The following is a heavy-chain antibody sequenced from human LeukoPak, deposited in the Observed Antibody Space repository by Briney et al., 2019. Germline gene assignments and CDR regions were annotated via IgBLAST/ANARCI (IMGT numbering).Heavy chain of an antibody. CDR1: GYAFSSYG. D-gene: IGHD2-15*01. CDR3: ARDSGGSYRHPYYFDF. CDR2: ISGYNGNT. J-gene: IGHJ4*02. Sequence: GASVKVSCKASGYAFSSYGLSWVRQAPRQGLEWLGWISGYNGNTNYAQKLQGRVTMTTDTSTSTAYMELWGLRSDDTAVYYCARDSGGSYRHPYYFDFWGQGSLVTVSS. V-gene: IGHV1-18*01.